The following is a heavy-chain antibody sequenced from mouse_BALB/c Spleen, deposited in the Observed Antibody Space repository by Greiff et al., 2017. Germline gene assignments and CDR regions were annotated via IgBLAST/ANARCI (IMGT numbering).Heavy chain of an antibody. D-gene: IGHD1-1*01. CDR1: GYSFTSYY. J-gene: IGHJ1*01. Sequence: EVQLQQSGPELMKPGASVKISCKASGYSFTSYYMHWVKQSHGKSLEWIGYIDPFNGGTSYNQKFKGKATLTVDKSSSTAYMHLSSLTSEDSAVYYCARSLYGSSSYWYFDVWGAGTTVTVSS. CDR2: IDPFNGGT. CDR3: ARSLYGSSSYWYFDV. V-gene: IGHV1-28*01.